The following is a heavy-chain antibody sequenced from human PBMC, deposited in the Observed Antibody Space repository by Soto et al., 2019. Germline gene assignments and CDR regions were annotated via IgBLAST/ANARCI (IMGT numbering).Heavy chain of an antibody. CDR1: GYTFTSYG. CDR2: ISAYNGNT. V-gene: IGHV1-18*04. CDR3: ARLGGDIVVVVAALKPYYYYYGMDV. D-gene: IGHD2-15*01. J-gene: IGHJ6*02. Sequence: ASVKVSCEASGYTFTSYGISWVRQAPGQWLEWMGWISAYNGNTNYAQKLQGRVTMTTDTSTSTAYVELRSLRSDDTAVYYCARLGGDIVVVVAALKPYYYYYGMDVWGQGTTVTVSS.